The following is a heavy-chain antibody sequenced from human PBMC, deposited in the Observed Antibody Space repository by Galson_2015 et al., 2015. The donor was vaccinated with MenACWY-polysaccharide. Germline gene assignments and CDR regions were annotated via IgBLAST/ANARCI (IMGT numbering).Heavy chain of an antibody. D-gene: IGHD2-15*01. Sequence: SLRLSCAASGFTFSSCSMNWVRQAPGKGLEWVSYISSGGTIYYADSVKGRFTISRDNAKNTLYLQMSSLRADDTAVYYCARAGAKYCRGGNCFFNWFDPWGQGTLVTVSS. J-gene: IGHJ5*02. CDR1: GFTFSSCS. V-gene: IGHV3-48*04. CDR3: ARAGAKYCRGGNCFFNWFDP. CDR2: ISSGGTI.